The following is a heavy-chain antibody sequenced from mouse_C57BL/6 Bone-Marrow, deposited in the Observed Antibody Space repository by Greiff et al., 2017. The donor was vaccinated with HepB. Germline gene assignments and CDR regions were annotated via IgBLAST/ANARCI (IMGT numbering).Heavy chain of an antibody. V-gene: IGHV1-59*01. J-gene: IGHJ2*01. CDR3: AGERGSGSDY. D-gene: IGHD1-1*01. CDR2: IDPSDSYT. CDR1: GYTFTSYW. Sequence: QVQLQQPGAELVRPGTSVKLSCKASGYTFTSYWMHWVKQRPGQGLEWIGVIDPSDSYTNYNQKFKGKATLTVDTSSSTAYMQLSSLTSEDSAVYYCAGERGSGSDYWGQGTTLTVSS.